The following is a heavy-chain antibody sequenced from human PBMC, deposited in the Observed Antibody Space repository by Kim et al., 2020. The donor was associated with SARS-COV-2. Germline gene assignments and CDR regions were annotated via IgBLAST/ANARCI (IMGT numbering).Heavy chain of an antibody. J-gene: IGHJ3*01. Sequence: QFQGRVTITRDTSASTVYMELRRLRSEDTAVYYCARDYYGSGTYYHDAFDLWGQGTMVTVSS. CDR3: ARDYYGSGTYYHDAFDL. V-gene: IGHV1-3*01. D-gene: IGHD3-10*01.